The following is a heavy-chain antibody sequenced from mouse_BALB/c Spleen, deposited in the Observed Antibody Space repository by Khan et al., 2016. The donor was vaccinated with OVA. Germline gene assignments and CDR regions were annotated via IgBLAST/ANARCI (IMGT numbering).Heavy chain of an antibody. J-gene: IGHJ4*01. Sequence: EVQLQESGAELVKPGASVKLSCTGSGFNIKDTYIYWVKQRPEQGLEWIGRIDPASGKTIYDPNLQGKVTITADTSTNTAYLHLSSLTSEDTVVYYCGYSLLLAAMDCWGQGTSVTVSS. CDR3: GYSLLLAAMDC. V-gene: IGHV14-3*02. CDR2: IDPASGKT. D-gene: IGHD1-2*01. CDR1: GFNIKDTY.